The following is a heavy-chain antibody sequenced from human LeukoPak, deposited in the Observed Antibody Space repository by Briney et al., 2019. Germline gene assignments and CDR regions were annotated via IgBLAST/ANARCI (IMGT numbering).Heavy chain of an antibody. CDR1: GFTVSSNY. D-gene: IGHD3-10*01. V-gene: IGHV3-53*01. Sequence: PGGSLRLSCAASGFTVSSNYMSWVRQAPGKGLEWVSVIYSGGSTYYADSVKGRFTISRDNSKNTLYLQMNSLRAEDTAVYYCARGGMVRGVSETVWGRGTLVTVSS. CDR3: ARGGMVRGVSETV. CDR2: IYSGGST. J-gene: IGHJ2*01.